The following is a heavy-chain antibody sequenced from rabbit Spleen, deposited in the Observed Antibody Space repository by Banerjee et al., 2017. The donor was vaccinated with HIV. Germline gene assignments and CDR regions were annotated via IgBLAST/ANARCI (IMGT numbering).Heavy chain of an antibody. CDR3: ARDLPDIIGWNFGF. V-gene: IGHV1S45*01. J-gene: IGHJ4*02. CDR1: GFSFTDKDV. CDR2: INTITGKT. Sequence: QEQLVESGGGLVQPEGSLTLTCTASGFSFTDKDVMCWVRQAPGKGLEWIGCINTITGKTVYATLAKGRFTISRASSTTVYLQMTSLTAADTATYFCARDLPDIIGWNFGFWGPGTLVTVS. D-gene: IGHD1-1*01.